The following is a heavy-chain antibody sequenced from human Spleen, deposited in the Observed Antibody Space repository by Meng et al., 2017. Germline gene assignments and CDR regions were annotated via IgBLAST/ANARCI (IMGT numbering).Heavy chain of an antibody. V-gene: IGHV1-2*07. D-gene: IGHD2-8*02. CDR3: AVLEGG. J-gene: IGHJ4*02. CDR2: IKPYESHT. Sequence: VHLELFGSSVKKPGASLKSSCKASGYRCPDYWLRWVRRAPGQGLEWIGRIKPYESHTNYADVFLGRVTVTRDTSTSTVYMEMSSLTSDDTAVYYCAVLEGGWGQGTLVTVSS. CDR1: GYRCPDYW.